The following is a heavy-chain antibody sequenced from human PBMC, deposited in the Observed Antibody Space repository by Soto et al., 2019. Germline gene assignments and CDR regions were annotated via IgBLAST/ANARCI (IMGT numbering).Heavy chain of an antibody. CDR3: ARRGFFDF. CDR2: IYKSGT. Sequence: QVQLQESGPGLVKPSETLSLTCTVSGESISNYYWSWIRQPPGKGLEWIGYIYKSGTSYNPSLKSRVTISVDTSTNQISLKLNSVTAADTAVYYRARRGFFDFWGQGILVTVSS. J-gene: IGHJ4*02. CDR1: GESISNYY. V-gene: IGHV4-59*08. D-gene: IGHD1-26*01.